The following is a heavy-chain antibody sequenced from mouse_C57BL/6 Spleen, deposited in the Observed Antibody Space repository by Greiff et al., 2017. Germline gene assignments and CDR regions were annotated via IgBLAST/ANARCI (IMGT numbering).Heavy chain of an antibody. D-gene: IGHD3-2*02. J-gene: IGHJ2*01. CDR1: GYAFSSSW. Sequence: VQLQQSGPELVKPGASVKISCKASGYAFSSSWMNWVKQRPGKGLEWIGRIYPGDGDTNYNGKFKGKATLTADKSSSTAYVQLSSLTSEDSAVYFCARETAQAPYYCDYWGQGTTLTVSS. CDR3: ARETAQAPYYCDY. V-gene: IGHV1-82*01. CDR2: IYPGDGDT.